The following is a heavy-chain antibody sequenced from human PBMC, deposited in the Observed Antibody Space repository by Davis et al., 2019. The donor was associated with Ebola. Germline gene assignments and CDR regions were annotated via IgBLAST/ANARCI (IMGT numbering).Heavy chain of an antibody. Sequence: GGSLRLSCAASGFTFSRYAMNWVRQAPGKGLEWVSSISIPSSHIYYADSLKGRFTISRDNFKSSLFLQMNSLRAEDTAVYYCARDITIFGVVIQSAFDIWGQGTMVTVSS. J-gene: IGHJ3*02. CDR2: ISIPSSHI. CDR3: ARDITIFGVVIQSAFDI. CDR1: GFTFSRYA. V-gene: IGHV3-21*06. D-gene: IGHD3-3*01.